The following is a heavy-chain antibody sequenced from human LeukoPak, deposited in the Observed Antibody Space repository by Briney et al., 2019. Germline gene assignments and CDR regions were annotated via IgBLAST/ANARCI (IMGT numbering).Heavy chain of an antibody. Sequence: ASVKVSCKASGYTFTDYFIHWVRQAPGQGREWMGWIKSKSGGTHYAQKFQGRVTVSRNTSITTAYMELTGLRYDDTAIFYCARARGSRSMDVWGQGTTVTVSS. V-gene: IGHV1-2*02. J-gene: IGHJ6*02. CDR3: ARARGSRSMDV. CDR1: GYTFTDYF. CDR2: IKSKSGGT. D-gene: IGHD6-25*01.